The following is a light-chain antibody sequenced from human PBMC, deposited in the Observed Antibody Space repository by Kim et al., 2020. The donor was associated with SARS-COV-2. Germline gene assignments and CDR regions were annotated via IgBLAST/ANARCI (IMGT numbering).Light chain of an antibody. CDR3: LLSYSGLVF. Sequence: PGATVTLTCASNTVAVTSGHYPSWCQRKPGQAPRTLIYDSTHKPSWTPARFSGSLLGGNAALTLSGAQPEDEADYYCLLSYSGLVFFGGGTQLTVL. V-gene: IGLV7-46*01. CDR1: TVAVTSGHY. J-gene: IGLJ2*01. CDR2: DST.